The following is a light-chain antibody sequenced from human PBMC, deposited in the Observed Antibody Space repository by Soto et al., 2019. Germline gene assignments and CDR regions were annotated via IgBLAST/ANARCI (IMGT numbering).Light chain of an antibody. J-gene: IGKJ1*01. V-gene: IGKV2-30*01. CDR1: QSLVYRDGKTD. CDR2: KVS. Sequence: DVGMTQSPLSLPVTLGQPASISCRSSQSLVYRDGKTDLDWFQQMPGQSPRRLIYKVSNRGSGVPSSFSGSGSGTDFTVKISRVEAEGFGVSYCMQGTHWARTFGQGTKVDIK. CDR3: MQGTHWART.